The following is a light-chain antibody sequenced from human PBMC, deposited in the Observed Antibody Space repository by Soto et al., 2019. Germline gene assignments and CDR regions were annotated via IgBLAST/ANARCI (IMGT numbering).Light chain of an antibody. CDR3: QAYDYSLTASV. Sequence: QSVLTQPPSVSGAPGKRVTISCTVNSSNLGAGYDVHWYQQLPGAAPKLVIFGNRNRPSGVPERFSGSKSCTSASLAITVLQAEDEADYYCQAYDYSLTASVFGGWTKLTVL. V-gene: IGLV1-40*01. J-gene: IGLJ3*02. CDR1: SSNLGAGYD. CDR2: GNR.